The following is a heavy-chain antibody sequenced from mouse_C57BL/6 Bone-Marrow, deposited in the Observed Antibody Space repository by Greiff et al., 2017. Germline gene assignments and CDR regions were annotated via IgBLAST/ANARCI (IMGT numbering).Heavy chain of an antibody. Sequence: EVMLVESGGDLVKPGGSLKLSCAASGFTFSSYGMSWVRQTPDKRLEWVATISSGGSYTYYPDSVKGRFTISRDNAKNTLYLQMSSLKSEDTAMYYCARHGRLWLRQGYFDVWGTGTTVTVSS. CDR1: GFTFSSYG. CDR3: ARHGRLWLRQGYFDV. V-gene: IGHV5-6*01. D-gene: IGHD2-2*01. CDR2: ISSGGSYT. J-gene: IGHJ1*03.